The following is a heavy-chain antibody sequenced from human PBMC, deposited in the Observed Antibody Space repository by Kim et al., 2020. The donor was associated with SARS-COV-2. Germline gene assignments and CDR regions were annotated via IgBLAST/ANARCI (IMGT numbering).Heavy chain of an antibody. CDR2: ISAYNGNT. J-gene: IGHJ6*02. V-gene: IGHV1-18*01. CDR3: AGGAVAGTGGHYYYYYGMDV. CDR1: GYTFTSYG. Sequence: ASVKVSCKASGYTFTSYGISWVRQAPGQGLEWMGWISAYNGNTNYAQKLQGRVTMTTDTSTSTAYMELRSLRSDDTAVYYCAGGAVAGTGGHYYYYYGMDVWGQGTTVTVSS. D-gene: IGHD6-19*01.